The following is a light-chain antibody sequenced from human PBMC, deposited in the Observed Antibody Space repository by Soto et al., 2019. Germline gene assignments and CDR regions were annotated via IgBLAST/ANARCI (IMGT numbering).Light chain of an antibody. Sequence: DIHLTQSPSFLSASVGDRVTITCRASQGIASSLAWYQQKAGKAPKLLIYAASTLESGVPSRFSGSGPGTEFTLTISSRQPEDFAIYYCQQLNSYPLTFCGGTKVEIK. CDR1: QGIASS. V-gene: IGKV1-9*01. J-gene: IGKJ4*01. CDR2: AAS. CDR3: QQLNSYPLT.